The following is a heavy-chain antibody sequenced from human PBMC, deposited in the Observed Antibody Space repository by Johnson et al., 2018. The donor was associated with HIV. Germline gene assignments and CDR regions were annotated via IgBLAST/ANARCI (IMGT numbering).Heavy chain of an antibody. CDR3: AKETTVTPGAFDI. D-gene: IGHD4-17*01. CDR1: GFTFSSYG. V-gene: IGHV3-30*02. Sequence: QVHLVESGGGLVQPGGSLRLSCAASGFTFSSYGMHWVRQAPGKGLEWVAFIRYDGSNKYYADSVKGRFTISRDNSKNTLYLQMNSLRAEDTAVYYCAKETTVTPGAFDIWGQGTMVTVSS. CDR2: IRYDGSNK. J-gene: IGHJ3*02.